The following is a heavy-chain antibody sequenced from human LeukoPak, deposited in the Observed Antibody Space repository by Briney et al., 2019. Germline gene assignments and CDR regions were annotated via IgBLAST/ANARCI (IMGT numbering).Heavy chain of an antibody. CDR3: ARDIGGSWTFDY. CDR1: GFTFSNYG. Sequence: GGSLILSCAASGFTFSNYGMHWVRQAPGKGLEWVAIIWHDGSNKYYGDSVKGRLTTSRDNSQSTLYLQMNSLRAEDTAVYYCARDIGGSWTFDYWGQGTLVTVSS. D-gene: IGHD1-26*01. V-gene: IGHV3-33*01. CDR2: IWHDGSNK. J-gene: IGHJ4*02.